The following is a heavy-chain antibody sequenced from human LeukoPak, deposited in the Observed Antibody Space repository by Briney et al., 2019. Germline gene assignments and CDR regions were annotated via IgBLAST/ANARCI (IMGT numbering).Heavy chain of an antibody. D-gene: IGHD3-10*01. Sequence: SETLSLTCTVSGGSISSYYWSWIRQPAGKGLECIGRIYTSGSTNYNPSLKSRVTMSVDTSKNQFSLKLSSVTAADTAVYYCASERTDASGSSPFDFWGQGTLVTVSS. J-gene: IGHJ4*02. V-gene: IGHV4-4*07. CDR2: IYTSGST. CDR3: ASERTDASGSSPFDF. CDR1: GGSISSYY.